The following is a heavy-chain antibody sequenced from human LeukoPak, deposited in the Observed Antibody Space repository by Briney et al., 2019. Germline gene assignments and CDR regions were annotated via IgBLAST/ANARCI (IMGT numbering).Heavy chain of an antibody. J-gene: IGHJ3*02. CDR3: ALWRGGYWSGAFDI. Sequence: SETLSLTCAVYGGSFSGYYWSWIRQPPGKGLEWIGEINHSGSTNYNPSLKSRVTISVDTSKNQFSLKLSSVTAADTAVYYCALWRGGYWSGAFDIWGQGTMVTVSS. CDR1: GGSFSGYY. CDR2: INHSGST. D-gene: IGHD1-26*01. V-gene: IGHV4-34*01.